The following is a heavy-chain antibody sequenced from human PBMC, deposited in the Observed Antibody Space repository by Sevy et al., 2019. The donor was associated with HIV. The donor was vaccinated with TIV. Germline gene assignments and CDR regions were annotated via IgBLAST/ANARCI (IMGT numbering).Heavy chain of an antibody. V-gene: IGHV4-31*03. J-gene: IGHJ4*02. CDR3: ARAGVWGSYRSFDY. CDR2: INYSGST. CDR1: GGSISSGGYY. D-gene: IGHD3-16*02. Sequence: SETLSLTCTVSGGSISSGGYYWSWIHQHQGKAWGGFGYINYSGSTYYNPSLRSRVTISVDTSKNQFSLKLSSVTAADTAVYYCARAGVWGSYRSFDYWGQGTLVTVSS.